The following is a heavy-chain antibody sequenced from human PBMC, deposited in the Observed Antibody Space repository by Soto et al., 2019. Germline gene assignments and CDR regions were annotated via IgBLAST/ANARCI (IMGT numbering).Heavy chain of an antibody. J-gene: IGHJ4*02. Sequence: PGGSLRLSCAASGFTFSSYGMHWVRQAPGKGLEWVAVIWYDGSNKYYADPVKGRFTISRDNSKNTLYLQMNSLRAEDTAVYYCARDSSPTVTSTFDYWGQGTLVTVSS. V-gene: IGHV3-33*01. CDR2: IWYDGSNK. CDR3: ARDSSPTVTSTFDY. CDR1: GFTFSSYG. D-gene: IGHD4-17*01.